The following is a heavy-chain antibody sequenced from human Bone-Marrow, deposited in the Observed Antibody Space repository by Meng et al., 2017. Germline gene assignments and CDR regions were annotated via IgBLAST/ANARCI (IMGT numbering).Heavy chain of an antibody. V-gene: IGHV1-69*06. CDR2: IIPLSGTA. CDR1: RYNFSAYW. D-gene: IGHD3-16*01. Sequence: SVKVSCKPSRYNFSAYWLHWVRQAPGQGLEWMGGIIPLSGTADYTQRFQGRVTFTADKSTNTAYMELRSLKSDDTAVYYCARGGRNYAEPLDYWGQGTLVTVSS. CDR3: ARGGRNYAEPLDY. J-gene: IGHJ4*02.